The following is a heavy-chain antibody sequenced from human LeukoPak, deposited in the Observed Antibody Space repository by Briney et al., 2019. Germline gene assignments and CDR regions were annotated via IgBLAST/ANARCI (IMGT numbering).Heavy chain of an antibody. CDR1: GFTFKNYW. D-gene: IGHD6-19*01. CDR3: ARASSGWSFFDY. V-gene: IGHV3-7*01. CDR2: INKDGSQE. J-gene: IGHJ4*02. Sequence: PGGSLRLSCAASGFTFKNYWMSWVRQTPAKGLEWVALINKDGSQEDYVDSVKGRFTISRDNSKNTLYLQMNSLRAEDTAVYYCARASSGWSFFDYWGQGTLVTVSS.